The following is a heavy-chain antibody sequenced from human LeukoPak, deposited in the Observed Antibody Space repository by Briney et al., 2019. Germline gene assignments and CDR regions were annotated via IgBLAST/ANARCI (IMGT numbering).Heavy chain of an antibody. J-gene: IGHJ4*02. CDR3: ARDSLSRDYDSSGYALD. CDR1: GGTFSSYA. CDR2: IIPIFGTA. Sequence: SVKVSCKASGGTFSSYAISWVRQAPGQGLEWMGGIIPIFGTANYAQKFQGRVTMTRDTSTSTVYMELSSLRSEDTAVYYCARDSLSRDYDSSGYALDWGQGTLVTVSS. V-gene: IGHV1-69*05. D-gene: IGHD3-22*01.